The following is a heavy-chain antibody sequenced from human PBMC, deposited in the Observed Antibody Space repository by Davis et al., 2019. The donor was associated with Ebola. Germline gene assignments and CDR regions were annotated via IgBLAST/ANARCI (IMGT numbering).Heavy chain of an antibody. CDR3: ARDPAGGYDFWSGYSYYYYGMDV. D-gene: IGHD3-3*01. CDR2: ISSSSSYI. CDR1: GFTFSSYS. Sequence: GESLKISCAASGFTFSSYSMNWVRQAPGKGLEWVSSISSSSSYIYYADSVKGRFTISRDNAKNSLYLQMNSLRAEDTAVYYCARDPAGGYDFWSGYSYYYYGMDVWGQGTTVTVSS. J-gene: IGHJ6*02. V-gene: IGHV3-21*01.